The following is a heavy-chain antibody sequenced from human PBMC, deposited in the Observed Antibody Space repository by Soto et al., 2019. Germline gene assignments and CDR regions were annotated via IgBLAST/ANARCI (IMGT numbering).Heavy chain of an antibody. CDR1: GCSINSSDHF. D-gene: IGHD3-10*02. Sequence: SETLYLTCSLSGCSINSSDHFWGWIRQTPGKGLEWIGSVYYTETTYYNPSLKSPVTISVETSRNTFSLKVNSVTAADTGIYYCARQRVLSTNMFITSFDPWGQGTLVTVSS. J-gene: IGHJ5*02. CDR3: ARQRVLSTNMFITSFDP. CDR2: VYYTETT. V-gene: IGHV4-39*01.